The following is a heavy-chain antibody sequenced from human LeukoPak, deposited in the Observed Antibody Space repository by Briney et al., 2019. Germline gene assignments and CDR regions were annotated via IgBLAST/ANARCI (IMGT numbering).Heavy chain of an antibody. CDR2: MKQDGSEK. CDR1: GFTFSSYW. D-gene: IGHD3-3*01. J-gene: IGHJ4*02. Sequence: PGGSLRLSCAASGFTFSSYWMSWVRQAPGKGLEWVANMKQDGSEKYYVDSVKGRFTISRDNAKNSLYLQMNSLRAEDTAVYYCARENYDFWSGSYDYWGQGTLVTVSS. CDR3: ARENYDFWSGSYDY. V-gene: IGHV3-7*05.